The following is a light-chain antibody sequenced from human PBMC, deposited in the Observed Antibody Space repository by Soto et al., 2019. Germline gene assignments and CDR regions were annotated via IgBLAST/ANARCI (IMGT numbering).Light chain of an antibody. CDR2: GAS. CDR3: QQHNNWPPIT. J-gene: IGKJ5*01. V-gene: IGKV3D-15*01. Sequence: EVVMTQSPGTLSLSPGEAATLSCRASQSVSGNYLAWYQQKPGQAPRPLIYGASSRATGTPDRFSGSGSGTEFTLTISSLQSEDCAVYYCQQHNNWPPITFGQGTRLEIK. CDR1: QSVSGN.